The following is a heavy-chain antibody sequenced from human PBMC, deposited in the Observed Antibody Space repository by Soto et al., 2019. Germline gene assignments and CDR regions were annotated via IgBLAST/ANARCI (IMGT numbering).Heavy chain of an antibody. J-gene: IGHJ6*02. CDR3: RGRDV. V-gene: IGHV3-48*02. CDR1: GXXFSXYX. D-gene: IGHD3-10*01. Sequence: EVQLVESGGGXVXPXGSLRLSXTGXGXXFSXYXXXWVRQAPGKGLEWVSHISSSSSTIYYADSVRGRFTISRDNAKNSLYLQMNSLRDEDTAVYFCRGRDVWGQGTTSPSP. CDR2: ISSSSSTI.